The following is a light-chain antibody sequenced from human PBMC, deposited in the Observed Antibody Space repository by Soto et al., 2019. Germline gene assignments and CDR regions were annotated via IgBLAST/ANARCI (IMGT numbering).Light chain of an antibody. CDR3: CAYAGSYTWV. Sequence: QSALTQPRSVSGSPGQSVTISCTGTSSDVGGYNYVSWYQQYPGKAPKLMIYDVNKWPSGVPDRFSGSKSGTTASLTISGLKAEDEADYYCCAYAGSYTWVFGGGTKVTVL. CDR1: SSDVGGYNY. J-gene: IGLJ3*02. V-gene: IGLV2-11*01. CDR2: DVN.